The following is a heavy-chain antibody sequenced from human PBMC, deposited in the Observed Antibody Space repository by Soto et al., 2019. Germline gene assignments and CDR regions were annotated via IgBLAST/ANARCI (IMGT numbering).Heavy chain of an antibody. CDR3: ARLETGPTNY. CDR1: GGSISRGGYY. CDR2: IYYSGST. V-gene: IGHV4-31*03. D-gene: IGHD2-21*02. Sequence: SETLSLTCTVSGGSISRGGYYWSWIRQHPGKGLEWIGYIYYSGSTYYNPSLKSRVTISVDTSKNQFSLKLSSVTAADTAVYYCARLETGPTNYWGQGTLVTVSS. J-gene: IGHJ4*02.